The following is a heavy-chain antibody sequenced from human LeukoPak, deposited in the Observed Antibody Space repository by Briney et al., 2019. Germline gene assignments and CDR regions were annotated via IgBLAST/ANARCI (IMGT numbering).Heavy chain of an antibody. D-gene: IGHD6-13*01. Sequence: GGSLRLSCAASGFTFSSYAMSWVRQAPGKGLEWVSAISGSGGSTYYADSVKGRFTISRDNSKNTLYLQMNSLRAEDTAVYYCAKDQYSSSWYSSAFDIWGQGTMVTVSS. CDR1: GFTFSSYA. CDR3: AKDQYSSSWYSSAFDI. V-gene: IGHV3-23*01. J-gene: IGHJ3*02. CDR2: ISGSGGST.